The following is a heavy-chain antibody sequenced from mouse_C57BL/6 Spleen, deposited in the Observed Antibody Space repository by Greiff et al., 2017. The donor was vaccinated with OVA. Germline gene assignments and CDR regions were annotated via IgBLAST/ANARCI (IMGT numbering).Heavy chain of an antibody. CDR3: VWAIYYDNDGGAMDY. CDR1: GFTFNTYA. D-gene: IGHD2-4*01. Sequence: EVQGVESGGGLVQPKGSLKLSCAASGFTFNTYAMHWVRQAPGQGLEWVARISSKSSNYATYYADTVKDRFTISRNDSQSMLYLQMNNLKTEDTAMYYCVWAIYYDNDGGAMDYWGQGTSVTVSS. V-gene: IGHV10-3*01. CDR2: ISSKSSNYAT. J-gene: IGHJ4*01.